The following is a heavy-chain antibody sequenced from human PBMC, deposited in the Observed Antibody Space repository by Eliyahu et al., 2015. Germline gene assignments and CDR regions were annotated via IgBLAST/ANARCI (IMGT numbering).Heavy chain of an antibody. D-gene: IGHD1-26*01. J-gene: IGHJ5*02. CDR1: SDSIXPRNYX. CDR3: ARQVGTTTGWLDP. CDR2: IYYSGTT. Sequence: QLPLQESGPGLVKPSETLSLTCIVXSDSIXPRNYXWGWVRQPPGKGLEWIGSIYYSGTTYYKPSLKSRVTISVDTSKNQFSLNLMSVTAADTAVYYCARQVGTTTGWLDPWGQGTLVTVSS. V-gene: IGHV4-39*01.